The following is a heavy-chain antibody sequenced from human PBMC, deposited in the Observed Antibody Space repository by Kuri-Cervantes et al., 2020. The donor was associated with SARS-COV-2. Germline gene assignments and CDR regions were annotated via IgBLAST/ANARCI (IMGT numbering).Heavy chain of an antibody. CDR1: GGSISSSSYY. CDR3: ARGEDRGYSGYDIYYFDY. CDR2: IYYSGST. V-gene: IGHV4-39*07. J-gene: IGHJ4*02. Sequence: SETLSLTCTVSGGSISSSSYYWGWIRQPPGKGLEWIGSIYYSGSTYYNPSLKSRVTISVDTSKNQFSLKLSSVTAADTAVYYCARGEDRGYSGYDIYYFDYWGQGTLVTVSS. D-gene: IGHD5-12*01.